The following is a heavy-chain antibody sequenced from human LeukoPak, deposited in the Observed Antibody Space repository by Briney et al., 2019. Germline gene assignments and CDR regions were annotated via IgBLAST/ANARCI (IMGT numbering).Heavy chain of an antibody. Sequence: SGGSLRLSCAASGFTFSSYWMHWVRQAPGKGLVWVSRIKSDGSSTSYADSVKGRFTISRDNAKNTLYLQMNSLRAEDTAVYYCARERKYDSNFDYWGQGILVTVSS. CDR2: IKSDGSST. V-gene: IGHV3-74*01. CDR1: GFTFSSYW. J-gene: IGHJ4*02. CDR3: ARERKYDSNFDY. D-gene: IGHD1-1*01.